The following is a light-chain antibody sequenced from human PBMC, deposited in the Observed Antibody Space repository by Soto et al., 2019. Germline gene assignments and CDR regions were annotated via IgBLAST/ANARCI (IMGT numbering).Light chain of an antibody. Sequence: EVVLTQSPATLSLSPGERATLSCRASQSVANYIAWYQKRPGQSPRLFIYDSSNRATGIPARFTGSGSGTDFTLTISSLEPEDFAVYYCQQRGSWPPLTFGGGTKVEIK. CDR1: QSVANY. CDR3: QQRGSWPPLT. CDR2: DSS. V-gene: IGKV3-11*01. J-gene: IGKJ4*01.